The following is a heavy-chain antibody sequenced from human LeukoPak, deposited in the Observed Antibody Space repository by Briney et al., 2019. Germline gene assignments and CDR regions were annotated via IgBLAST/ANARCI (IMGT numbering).Heavy chain of an antibody. J-gene: IGHJ4*02. Sequence: PSETLSLTCTVSGGSINFYYWSWIRQPAGKGLEWIGRVYSTGSTNYSPSLKGRVTMSVDKSKNQFSLNLSSVTAADTAVYYCARGIAGPYSFDSWGQGTLVTASS. CDR3: ARGIAGPYSFDS. D-gene: IGHD6-13*01. V-gene: IGHV4-4*07. CDR1: GGSINFYY. CDR2: VYSTGST.